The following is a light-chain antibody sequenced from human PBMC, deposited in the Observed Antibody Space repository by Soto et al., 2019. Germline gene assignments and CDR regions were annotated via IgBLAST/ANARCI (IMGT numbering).Light chain of an antibody. V-gene: IGKV3-20*01. CDR2: GAS. Sequence: EIVLTQSPGTLSLSPGERATLSCRASQSVSSSYLAWYQQKPGQAPRLLIYGASSRATGIPDRFSGSGSGTDFTLTIIRLEPEAFAVYYCQQYGSSPRTFGPGTKVEIK. CDR3: QQYGSSPRT. J-gene: IGKJ1*01. CDR1: QSVSSSY.